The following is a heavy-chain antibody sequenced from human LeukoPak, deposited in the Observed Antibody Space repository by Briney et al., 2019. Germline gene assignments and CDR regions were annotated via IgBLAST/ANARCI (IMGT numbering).Heavy chain of an antibody. Sequence: SETLSLTCTVSGGSISNYHWSWIRQPAGKGLEWIGQIHTSGSTNYNPPLKSRVSMSIDTTEDQVSLTIRSVTAADTAFYYCARRDISSGWSFDYWGQGTLITVSS. CDR2: IHTSGST. CDR3: ARRDISSGWSFDY. CDR1: GGSISNYH. J-gene: IGHJ4*02. D-gene: IGHD6-19*01. V-gene: IGHV4-4*07.